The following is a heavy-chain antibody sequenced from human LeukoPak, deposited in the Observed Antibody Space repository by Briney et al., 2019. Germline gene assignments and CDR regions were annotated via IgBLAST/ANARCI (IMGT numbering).Heavy chain of an antibody. CDR2: ISYSGSA. Sequence: PSETLSLTCTVSGASITSSRYYWAWIRQPPGRGLEWIGSISYSGSAYYNSSLKSRVTISVDTSKNQFSLKLSSVTAADTAVYYCAWGGFSGDRVDYWGQGTLVSVSS. V-gene: IGHV4-39*01. CDR1: GASITSSRYY. CDR3: AWGGFSGDRVDY. J-gene: IGHJ4*02. D-gene: IGHD3-10*01.